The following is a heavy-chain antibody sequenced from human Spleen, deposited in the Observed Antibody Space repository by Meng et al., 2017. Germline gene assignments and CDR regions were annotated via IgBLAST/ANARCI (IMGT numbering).Heavy chain of an antibody. CDR2: ISWDGGST. CDR1: GLTFSDYA. Sequence: GESLKISCAASGLTFSDYAMHWVRQAPGKGLEWVSLISWDGGSTYYADSVKGRFTISRDNSKNSLYLQMNSLRAEDTALYYCAKDMLPTVTTGYYYYYGMDVWGQGTTVTVSS. V-gene: IGHV3-43D*03. J-gene: IGHJ6*02. D-gene: IGHD4-17*01. CDR3: AKDMLPTVTTGYYYYYGMDV.